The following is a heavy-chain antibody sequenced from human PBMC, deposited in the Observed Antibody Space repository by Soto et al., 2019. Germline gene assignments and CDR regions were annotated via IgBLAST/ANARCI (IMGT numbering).Heavy chain of an antibody. CDR1: GGSISSSSYY. CDR3: ARRFNSGSYYGSGSYNEGFGFAPDY. CDR2: IYYSGST. Sequence: QLQLQESGPGLVKPSETLSLTCTVSGGSISSSSYYWGWIRQPPGKGLEWIGSIYYSGSTYYNPSLKSRVPISVDTSKNKFSLKLSSVTAADTAVYYCARRFNSGSYYGSGSYNEGFGFAPDYWGQGTLVTVSS. D-gene: IGHD3-10*01. V-gene: IGHV4-39*01. J-gene: IGHJ4*02.